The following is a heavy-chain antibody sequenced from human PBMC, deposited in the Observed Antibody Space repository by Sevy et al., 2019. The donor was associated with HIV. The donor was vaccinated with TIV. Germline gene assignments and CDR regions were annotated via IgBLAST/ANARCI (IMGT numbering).Heavy chain of an antibody. Sequence: GGSLRLSCAASGFTFSSYAMHWVRQAPGKGLEWVAVISYDGSNKYYADSVKGRFTISRDNSKNTLYLQMNSLRAEDTAVYYRARDGGLRYFDWLFDLGWFDPWGQGTLVTVSS. J-gene: IGHJ5*02. V-gene: IGHV3-30-3*01. D-gene: IGHD3-9*01. CDR3: ARDGGLRYFDWLFDLGWFDP. CDR2: ISYDGSNK. CDR1: GFTFSSYA.